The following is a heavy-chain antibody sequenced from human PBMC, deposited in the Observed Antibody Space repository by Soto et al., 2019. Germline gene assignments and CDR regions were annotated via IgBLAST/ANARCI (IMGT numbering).Heavy chain of an antibody. CDR2: INNDGSEK. Sequence: EVQLVESGGDLVQPGGSLRLSCVASGFTFSPYWMSWVRQAPGRGLQWVATINNDGSEKYYADSVKGRFTISRDNARGSLYLQLTSLRAEDTAIYYCARGSNQDYWGQVTLVAVSS. J-gene: IGHJ4*02. V-gene: IGHV3-7*03. D-gene: IGHD2-8*01. CDR3: ARGSNQDY. CDR1: GFTFSPYW.